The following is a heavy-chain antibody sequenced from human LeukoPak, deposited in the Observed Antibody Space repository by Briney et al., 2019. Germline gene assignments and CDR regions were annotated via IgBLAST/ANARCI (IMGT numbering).Heavy chain of an antibody. J-gene: IGHJ6*02. D-gene: IGHD1-26*01. CDR1: GYTLTSYY. CDR3: AREWVSGYYYGMDV. V-gene: IGHV1-46*01. Sequence: GAPVKVSCKVSGYTLTSYYMHWVRQAPGQGPEWMGIINPSGGSTSSAQKFQGRVTMTRDTSTSTVYMELSSLRSEDTAVYYCAREWVSGYYYGMDVWGQGTTVTVSS. CDR2: INPSGGST.